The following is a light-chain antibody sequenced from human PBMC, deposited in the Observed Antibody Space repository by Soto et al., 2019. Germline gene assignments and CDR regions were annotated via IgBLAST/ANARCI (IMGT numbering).Light chain of an antibody. CDR1: QIILYTSSNQNY. J-gene: IGKJ1*01. CDR2: GAS. CDR3: QQYGRSPRT. Sequence: VLTQSPDALAVSLSERATINCKSSQIILYTSSNQNYLAWYQQKPGQAPRLLIYGASSRATGIPDRFSGSGSGTDFTLTISRLEPEDFAVYYCQQYGRSPRTFGLGT. V-gene: IGKV3-20*01.